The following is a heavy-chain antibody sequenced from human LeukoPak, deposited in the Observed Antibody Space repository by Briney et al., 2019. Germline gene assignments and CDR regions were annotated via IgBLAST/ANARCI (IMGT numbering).Heavy chain of an antibody. CDR3: ARSRGYSYGLHYYYGMDV. CDR2: INPNSGGT. CDR1: GYTFTGYY. J-gene: IGHJ6*02. D-gene: IGHD5-18*01. V-gene: IGHV1-2*02. Sequence: ASVKVSCKASGYTFTGYYMHWVRQAPGQGLEWMGWINPNSGGTNYAQKFQGRVTMTRDTSISTAYMELSRLRSDDTAVYYCARSRGYSYGLHYYYGMDVWGQGATVTVSS.